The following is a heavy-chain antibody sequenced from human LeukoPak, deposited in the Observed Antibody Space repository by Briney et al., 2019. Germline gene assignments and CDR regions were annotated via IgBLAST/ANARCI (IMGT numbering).Heavy chain of an antibody. CDR3: ARGTGGLFDY. CDR1: GFTVSSNY. V-gene: IGHV3-53*01. D-gene: IGHD7-27*01. J-gene: IGHJ4*02. CDR2: IYSDGNT. Sequence: SGGSLRLSCAASGFTVSSNYMSWVRQAPGKGLEWVSVIYSDGNTYYADSVKGRFTISRDNSKNTLYLQMNSLRGEDTAVYYCARGTGGLFDYWGQGTLVIVSS.